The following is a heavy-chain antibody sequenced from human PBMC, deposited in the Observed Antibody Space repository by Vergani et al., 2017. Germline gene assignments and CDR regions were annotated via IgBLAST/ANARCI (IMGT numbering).Heavy chain of an antibody. CDR1: GFTLSNYD. V-gene: IGHV3-30*02. CDR2: IQFDGSNQ. D-gene: IGHD3-16*01. J-gene: IGHJ4*02. Sequence: QVQLVESGGGVVQRGGSLRLSCATSGFTLSNYDMQWIRQGPGKGLEFVAFIQFDGSNQYSADSVKGRFTRSRDFSKNTLYLQMNRLRTDDTATYYCAKHFRGWGIDYWGQGTQVIVSS. CDR3: AKHFRGWGIDY.